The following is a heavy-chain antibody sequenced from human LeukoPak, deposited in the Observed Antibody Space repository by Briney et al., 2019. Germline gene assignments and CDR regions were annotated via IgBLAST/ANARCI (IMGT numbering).Heavy chain of an antibody. V-gene: IGHV3-13*01. D-gene: IGHD5-18*01. CDR2: IGTTGDT. CDR3: ARDLRGYRYGGYPYFYGMDV. J-gene: IGHJ6*02. Sequence: GGSLRLSCAVSGFTFSSHDLHWVRQAAGKGLEWVSTIGTTGDTFYPDSVKGRFTISRESAKNSLYLQMNSLRAGDTAVYYCARDLRGYRYGGYPYFYGMDVWGQGTTVTVSS. CDR1: GFTFSSHD.